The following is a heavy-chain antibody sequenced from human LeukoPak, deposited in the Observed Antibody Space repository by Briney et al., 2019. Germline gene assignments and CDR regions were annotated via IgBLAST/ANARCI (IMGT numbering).Heavy chain of an antibody. Sequence: GASVKVSCKASGYTFTSYGISWVRQAPGQGLEWMGWISAYTGNTNYAQKLQGRVTMTTDTSTSTAYMELRSLRSDDTAVYYCARDGYGVRYFDWLTSKLPDAFDIWGQGTMVTVSP. CDR2: ISAYTGNT. CDR1: GYTFTSYG. V-gene: IGHV1-18*01. CDR3: ARDGYGVRYFDWLTSKLPDAFDI. D-gene: IGHD3-9*01. J-gene: IGHJ3*02.